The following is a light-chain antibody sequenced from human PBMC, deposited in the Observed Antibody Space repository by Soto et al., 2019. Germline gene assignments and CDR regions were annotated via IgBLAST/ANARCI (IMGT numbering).Light chain of an antibody. CDR1: TGAVTSGYY. V-gene: IGLV7-43*01. CDR3: HLFNGDGVV. Sequence: QTVVTQEPSLTVSPGGTVTLTCASSTGAVTSGYYPNWFQQKPGQPPRALIYSTTYKHSRTPARFSGSLRGGKAALALSGVQTEDDDDYYCHLFNGDGVVFGGGNKVNVL. J-gene: IGLJ2*01. CDR2: STT.